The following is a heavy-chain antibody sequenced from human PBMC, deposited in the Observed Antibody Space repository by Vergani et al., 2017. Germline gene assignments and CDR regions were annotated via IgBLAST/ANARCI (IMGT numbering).Heavy chain of an antibody. D-gene: IGHD2-2*01. V-gene: IGHV3-48*01. CDR2: ISSSSSTI. Sequence: EVQLLESGGGLVQPGGSLRLSCAASGFTFSSYAMSWVRQAPGKGLEWVSYISSSSSTIYYADSVKGRFTISRDNAKNSLYLQMNSLRAEDTAVYYCARDRGCSSTSCYFNYYYYGMDVWGQGTTVTVSS. CDR3: ARDRGCSSTSCYFNYYYYGMDV. J-gene: IGHJ6*02. CDR1: GFTFSSYA.